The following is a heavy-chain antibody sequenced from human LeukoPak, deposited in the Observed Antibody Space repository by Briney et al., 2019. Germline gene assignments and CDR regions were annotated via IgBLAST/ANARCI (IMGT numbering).Heavy chain of an antibody. V-gene: IGHV4-34*01. CDR1: GGSFSGYY. CDR2: INHSGST. J-gene: IGHJ2*01. Sequence: SETLSLTCAVYGGSFSGYYWSWIRQPPGKGLEWIGEINHSGSTNYNPSLKSRVTISVDTSKNQFSLKLSSVTAADTAVYYCASMGNTQWYFDLWGRGTLVTVSS. CDR3: ASMGNTQWYFDL. D-gene: IGHD4-23*01.